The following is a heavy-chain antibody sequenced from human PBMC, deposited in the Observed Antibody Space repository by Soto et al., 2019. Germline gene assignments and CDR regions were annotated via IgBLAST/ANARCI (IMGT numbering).Heavy chain of an antibody. D-gene: IGHD5-18*01. J-gene: IGHJ5*02. CDR3: VTHSFGNFSAGHR. Sequence: GGSLRLSCAASGFTLNHYWMAWVRHAPGKGLEWVANIKQDGSAAFYVDSVRGRFIISRDNAKSSVYLQMNSLRVEDTAVYYCVTHSFGNFSAGHRWGQGTLVTVSS. V-gene: IGHV3-7*01. CDR2: IKQDGSAA. CDR1: GFTLNHYW.